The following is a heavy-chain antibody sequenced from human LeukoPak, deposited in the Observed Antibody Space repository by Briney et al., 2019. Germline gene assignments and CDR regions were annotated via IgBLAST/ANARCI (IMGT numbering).Heavy chain of an antibody. CDR2: IYYSGTT. J-gene: IGHJ4*02. CDR1: GGSISTYY. D-gene: IGHD6-13*01. CDR3: ARSFSYSSSCFDY. V-gene: IGHV4-59*01. Sequence: SETLSLTCTVSGGSISTYYWTWIRQPPGKGLEWIGHIYYSGTTNYNPSLKSRVTVSVDTSKNQFSLRLSSVTAADTAVYYCARSFSYSSSCFDYWGQGTLVTVSS.